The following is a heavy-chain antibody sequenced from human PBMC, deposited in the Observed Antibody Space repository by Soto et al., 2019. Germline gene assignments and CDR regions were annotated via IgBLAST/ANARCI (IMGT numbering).Heavy chain of an antibody. D-gene: IGHD2-21*02. CDR2: INAGNGNT. J-gene: IGHJ4*02. V-gene: IGHV1-3*01. CDR1: GHTFTSYA. CDR3: ARRIVVVTALDY. Sequence: ASPKAPCTAYGHTFTSYALPFLRQAPGQRLEWMEWINAGNGNTKDSQKFQGRVTITRDRSASTAYMELSSLRSDDTAVYYCARRIVVVTALDYWGQGTLVTVSS.